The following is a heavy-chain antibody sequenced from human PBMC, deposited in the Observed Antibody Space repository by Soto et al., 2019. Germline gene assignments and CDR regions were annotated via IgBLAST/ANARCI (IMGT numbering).Heavy chain of an antibody. J-gene: IGHJ4*02. D-gene: IGHD3-3*01. CDR1: GFTFDDYA. Sequence: EVQLVESGGGLVQPGRSLRLSCAASGFTFDDYARHWVRQAPGKGLEWVSGISWNSGSIGYADSVKGRFTISRDNAKNSLYLQMNSLRAEDTALYYCAKDYGIWSGYYGYFDYWGQGTLVTVSS. CDR3: AKDYGIWSGYYGYFDY. V-gene: IGHV3-9*01. CDR2: ISWNSGSI.